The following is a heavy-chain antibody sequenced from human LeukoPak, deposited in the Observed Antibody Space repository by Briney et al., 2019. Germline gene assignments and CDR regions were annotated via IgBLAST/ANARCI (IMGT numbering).Heavy chain of an antibody. CDR1: GFTFSSYW. J-gene: IGHJ4*02. V-gene: IGHV3-30*03. D-gene: IGHD3-9*01. CDR3: ARDFDQGGAAYYFNY. CDR2: LSSDGGDK. Sequence: GGSLRLSCAASGFTFSSYWMSWVRQAPGKGLEWVAVLSSDGGDKYYGDSVKGRFTISRDNSKNTLYLQMNSLRAEDTAVYYCARDFDQGGAAYYFNYWGQGTQVTV.